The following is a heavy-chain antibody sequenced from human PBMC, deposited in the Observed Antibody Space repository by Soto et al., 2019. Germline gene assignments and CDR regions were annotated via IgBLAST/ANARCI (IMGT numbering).Heavy chain of an antibody. CDR1: GFTFSSYA. J-gene: IGHJ4*02. Sequence: PGGSLRLSCAASGFTFSSYAMHWVRQAPGKGLEWVAVISYDGSNKYYADSVKGRFTISRDNSKNTLYLQMNSLRAEDTAVYYCARDLRHSYGYLEVDDNWGQGALVTVSS. V-gene: IGHV3-30-3*01. CDR3: ARDLRHSYGYLEVDDN. CDR2: ISYDGSNK. D-gene: IGHD5-18*01.